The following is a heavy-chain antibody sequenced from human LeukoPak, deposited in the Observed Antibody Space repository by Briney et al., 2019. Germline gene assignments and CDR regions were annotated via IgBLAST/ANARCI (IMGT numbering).Heavy chain of an antibody. J-gene: IGHJ6*03. CDR3: ARGLRDYGDREEYYMDV. CDR1: GYTFINYY. D-gene: IGHD4-17*01. CDR2: INPDGGST. V-gene: IGHV1-46*01. Sequence: GASVKVSCKTSGYTFINYYIHWVRQAPGQGLEWMGIINPDGGSTSYAQKFRGRLTITRDTSTSTVYMEFSSLTSEDTALYYCARGLRDYGDREEYYMDVWAKGTTVIVSS.